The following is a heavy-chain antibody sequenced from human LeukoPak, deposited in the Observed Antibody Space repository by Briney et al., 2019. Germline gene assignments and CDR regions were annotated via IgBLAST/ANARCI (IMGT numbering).Heavy chain of an antibody. V-gene: IGHV4-39*01. CDR1: GAFLSSAAYY. CDR3: ARLCQVTTCAKFEY. Sequence: SETLSLTCTVSGAFLSSAAYYSGWIRQAPGKGLAWIGSIYYSGSTFYNASFESRVTMSVDTSKNQFSLKLSSVTAADTGVYYYARLCQVTTCAKFEYWGQGILVTVSS. D-gene: IGHD4-17*01. J-gene: IGHJ4*02. CDR2: IYYSGST.